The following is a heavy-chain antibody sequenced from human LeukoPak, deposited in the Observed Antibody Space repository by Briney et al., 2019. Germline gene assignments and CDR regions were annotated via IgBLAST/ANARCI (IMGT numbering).Heavy chain of an antibody. CDR1: GFTFDDHG. D-gene: IGHD3-10*01. V-gene: IGHV3-20*04. CDR3: ARGAGSGYYFYMDV. Sequence: GGSLRLSCAASGFTFDDHGMNWVRQAPGKGLEWVSGINWNGGSTGYADSVKGRFTMSRDNAKNSLYLQMNSLRAEDTTFYYCARGAGSGYYFYMDVWGKGTTVTVSS. CDR2: INWNGGST. J-gene: IGHJ6*03.